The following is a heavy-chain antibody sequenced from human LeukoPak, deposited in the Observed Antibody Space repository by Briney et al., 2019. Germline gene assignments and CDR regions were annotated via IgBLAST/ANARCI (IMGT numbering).Heavy chain of an antibody. CDR3: ARENIYYSYYYMDV. CDR1: GFTFGTYW. J-gene: IGHJ6*03. V-gene: IGHV3-7*01. Sequence: GGSLRLSCAASGFTFGTYWMSWVRQAPGKGLEWVANIKQDGSGKYYVDSVKGRFTISRDNAKNSLYLQMNSLRAGDTAVYYCARENIYYSYYYMDVWGKGTTVTVSS. CDR2: IKQDGSGK.